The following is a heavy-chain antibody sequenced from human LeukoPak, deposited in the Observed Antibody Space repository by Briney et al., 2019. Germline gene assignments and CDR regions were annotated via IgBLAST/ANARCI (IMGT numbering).Heavy chain of an antibody. Sequence: GESLKISCKDSGYTFTNYWISWVRQMPGKGLEWKGRIDPSDSYTNYSPSFQGHVTMSIDKSISTAYLQWSSLKASDTAMYYCARHGGASDYWGQGTLVTVSS. V-gene: IGHV5-10-1*01. J-gene: IGHJ4*02. CDR3: ARHGGASDY. CDR1: GYTFTNYW. CDR2: IDPSDSYT. D-gene: IGHD2-15*01.